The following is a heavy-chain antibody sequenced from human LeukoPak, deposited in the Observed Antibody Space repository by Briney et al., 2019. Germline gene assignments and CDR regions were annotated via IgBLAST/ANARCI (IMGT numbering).Heavy chain of an antibody. Sequence: ASVKVSCKASGYTFTSYDINWVRQATGQGLEWMGWMNLNSGNTGYAQKFQGGVTMTRNTSISTAYMELSSLRSEDTAVYYCARDPIALYYYDSSGYYPDENWFDPWGQGTLVTVSS. D-gene: IGHD3-22*01. CDR3: ARDPIALYYYDSSGYYPDENWFDP. CDR2: MNLNSGNT. V-gene: IGHV1-8*01. J-gene: IGHJ5*02. CDR1: GYTFTSYD.